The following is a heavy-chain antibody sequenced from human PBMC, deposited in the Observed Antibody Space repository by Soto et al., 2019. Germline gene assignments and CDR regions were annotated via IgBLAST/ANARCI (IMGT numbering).Heavy chain of an antibody. CDR2: IIPIFAKP. CDR3: ARGPGIWNSVNI. CDR1: GDTFSSYS. J-gene: IGHJ3*02. Sequence: QVQLIQSGAELKRPGSSVKVSCKASGDTFSSYSITWLRQAPGQRLEWMGGIIPIFAKPTYAQKFQGRVAMTADDSTSTVYMELTSLTSEDTAVYYCARGPGIWNSVNIWGEWTPLSVSS. D-gene: IGHD1-7*01. V-gene: IGHV1-69*01.